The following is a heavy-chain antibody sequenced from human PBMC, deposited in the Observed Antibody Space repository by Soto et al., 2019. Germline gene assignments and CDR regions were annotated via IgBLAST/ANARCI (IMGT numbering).Heavy chain of an antibody. CDR3: ASPSAEGSYFSL. CDR2: ISYDGSNK. CDR1: GFTFSSYV. Sequence: GGSLRLSCAASGFTFSSYVMHWVRQAPGKGLEWVAVISYDGSNKNHADSVKGRFTISRDNSKNTLYLQMNSLRAEDTAVYYCASPSAEGSYFSLWGQGTLVTVSS. J-gene: IGHJ4*02. D-gene: IGHD1-26*01. V-gene: IGHV3-30-3*01.